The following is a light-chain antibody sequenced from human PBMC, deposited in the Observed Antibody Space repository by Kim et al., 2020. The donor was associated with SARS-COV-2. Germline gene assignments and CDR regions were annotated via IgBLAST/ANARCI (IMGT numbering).Light chain of an antibody. V-gene: IGLV2-11*01. Sequence: LTQPRSVSGSPGQAVTISCTGTSSDVGAYNHVSWYQQYPGKAPKLMIYDVNKRPSGVPDRFSGSKSGNTASLTISGLQAEDEADYYCCSYAGAYTWVFGGGTQLTVL. J-gene: IGLJ3*02. CDR1: SSDVGAYNH. CDR2: DVN. CDR3: CSYAGAYTWV.